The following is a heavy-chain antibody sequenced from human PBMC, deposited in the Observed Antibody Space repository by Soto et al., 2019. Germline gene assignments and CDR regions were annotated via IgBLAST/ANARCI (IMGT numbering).Heavy chain of an antibody. CDR3: ARDPAGGFGAY. CDR1: GFTFNNYG. D-gene: IGHD3-10*01. V-gene: IGHV3-33*01. CDR2: IWYDGSNK. Sequence: ESGGGVVQPGRSLRLSCAASGFTFNNYGMHWVRQAPGKGLEWVAIIWYDGSNKYYADSVKGRFTISRDNSKNTLYLQMNSLRAEDTAVYYCARDPAGGFGAYWGQGTLVTVSS. J-gene: IGHJ4*02.